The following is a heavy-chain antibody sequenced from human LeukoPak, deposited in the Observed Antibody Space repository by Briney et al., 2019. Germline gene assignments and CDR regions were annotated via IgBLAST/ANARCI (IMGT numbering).Heavy chain of an antibody. V-gene: IGHV3-33*01. Sequence: GRALRLSCAASGFTFSSYGMHWVRQAPGKGREWVALIWFDGNKKDYVDSVKGRFTISRDNSKKTLYLQMNSLRAEDTALYYCARAYYHASGGAFGMDVWGQGTTVTVSS. D-gene: IGHD3-10*01. CDR1: GFTFSSYG. CDR2: IWFDGNKK. J-gene: IGHJ6*02. CDR3: ARAYYHASGGAFGMDV.